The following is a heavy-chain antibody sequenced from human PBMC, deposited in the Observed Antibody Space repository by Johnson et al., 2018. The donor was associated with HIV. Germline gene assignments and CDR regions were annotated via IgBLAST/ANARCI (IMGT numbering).Heavy chain of an antibody. V-gene: IGHV3-64*01. CDR3: ARDPYCTNGVCSRGYAFCI. CDR1: GFTFSYYA. CDR2: ISSNGGNT. J-gene: IGHJ3*02. Sequence: DVQVVESGGGLVQPGGSLRLSCAASGFTFSYYAMHWVRQAPGKGLEYVSAISSNGGNTFYANSVKGRFTISRDNSKKTVYLQMGSLRPEDMAVYDCARDPYCTNGVCSRGYAFCIWGQGTMVTVSS. D-gene: IGHD2-8*01.